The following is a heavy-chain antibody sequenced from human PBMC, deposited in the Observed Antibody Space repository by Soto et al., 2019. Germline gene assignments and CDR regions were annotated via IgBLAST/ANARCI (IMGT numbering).Heavy chain of an antibody. CDR2: ISAYNGNT. CDR3: ARVPHCSSTSCYSVWFDP. J-gene: IGHJ5*02. CDR1: GYPFTSYV. D-gene: IGHD2-2*01. V-gene: IGHV1-18*01. Sequence: GASVKVSCKASGYPFTSYVSSWVRQAPGQGLEWMGWISAYNGNTNYAQKLQGRVTMTTDTSTSTAYMELRSLRSDDTAVYYCARVPHCSSTSCYSVWFDPWGQGTLVTVSS.